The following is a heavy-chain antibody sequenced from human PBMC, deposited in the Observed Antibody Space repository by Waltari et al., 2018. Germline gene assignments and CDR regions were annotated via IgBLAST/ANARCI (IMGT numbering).Heavy chain of an antibody. J-gene: IGHJ4*02. CDR2: IWYDGSNK. Sequence: QVQRVESGGGVVQPGRSLRLHCASSGFTFSLYGMNRVLQAPGKGLEWVAVIWYDGSNKYYADSVKGRFTISRDNSKNTLYLQMNSLRAEDTAVYYCARDEYSSGWNLDYWGQGTLVTVSS. D-gene: IGHD6-19*01. CDR3: ARDEYSSGWNLDY. CDR1: GFTFSLYG. V-gene: IGHV3-33*01.